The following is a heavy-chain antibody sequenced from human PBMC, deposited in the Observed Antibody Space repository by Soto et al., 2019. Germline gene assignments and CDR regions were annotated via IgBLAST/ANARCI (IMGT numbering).Heavy chain of an antibody. Sequence: QVHLVQSGAEVKKPGASVKVSCKASGYTFTSYGITWVRQAPGQGLEWMGWISAHNGNTDYAQKLQGRVIVTRDTSTSTASMELRSLRPDDTAVYYCARGRSGDYWGQGALVTVSS. V-gene: IGHV1-18*01. CDR2: ISAHNGNT. CDR1: GYTFTSYG. CDR3: ARGRSGDY. J-gene: IGHJ4*02.